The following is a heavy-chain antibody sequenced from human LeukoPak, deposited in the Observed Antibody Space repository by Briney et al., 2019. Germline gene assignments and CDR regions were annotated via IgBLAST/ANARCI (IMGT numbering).Heavy chain of an antibody. J-gene: IGHJ4*02. CDR2: IGISSGNT. CDR1: GFRFSDC. CDR3: ARDYKYAFDN. V-gene: IGHV3-48*01. D-gene: IGHD5-24*01. Sequence: GGSLRLSCAASGFRFSDCMNWVRQAPGKGLEWISYIGISSGNTNYADSVKGRFTISGDKAKNSLYLQMNSLRVEDTAVYYCARDYKYAFDNWGRGTLVTVSS.